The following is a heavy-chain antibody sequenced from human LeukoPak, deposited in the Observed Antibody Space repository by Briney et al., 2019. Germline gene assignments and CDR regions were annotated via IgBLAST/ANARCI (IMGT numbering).Heavy chain of an antibody. V-gene: IGHV3-43D*03. D-gene: IGHD3-10*01. CDR3: AKDKFDGSGSYYFDY. Sequence: GGSLRLSCAASGFTFDDYAMHWVRQAPGKGLEWVSLISWDGGITYYAYSVEGGFNISRDNNKNSLYMQMSSLRAEDTALYYCAKDKFDGSGSYYFDYWGQGTLVTVSS. CDR1: GFTFDDYA. J-gene: IGHJ4*02. CDR2: ISWDGGIT.